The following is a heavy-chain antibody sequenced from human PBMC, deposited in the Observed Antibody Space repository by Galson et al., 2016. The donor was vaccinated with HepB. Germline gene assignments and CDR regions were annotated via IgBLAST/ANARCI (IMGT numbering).Heavy chain of an antibody. CDR1: GFTFSNYG. V-gene: IGHV3-30*18. Sequence: SLRLSCAASGFTFSNYGMHWVRQAPGKGLEWVAVISYDGTNKYYADSVKGRFTISRDNSKNTLYVQMNSLRGEDTAVYYCAKDTYHQYDFWSGFNYYYYSGMDVWGQGTTVTVSS. J-gene: IGHJ6*02. D-gene: IGHD3-3*01. CDR2: ISYDGTNK. CDR3: AKDTYHQYDFWSGFNYYYYSGMDV.